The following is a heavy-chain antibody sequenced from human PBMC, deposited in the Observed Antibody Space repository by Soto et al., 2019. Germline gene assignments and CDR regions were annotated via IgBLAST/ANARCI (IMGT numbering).Heavy chain of an antibody. V-gene: IGHV2-5*02. CDR2: IYWGDDK. J-gene: IGHJ4*02. D-gene: IGHD2-15*01. CDR3: AHIPGGSENRNFDY. Sequence: QITLKESGPTLVKPTQTLTLTCTFSGFSLSTSGVGVGWIRQPPGKALEWLALIYWGDDKRYSPSLKSRLTIPKDTPKNHVVLTRTNMDPVDTATYYCAHIPGGSENRNFDYWGQGTLVTVSS. CDR1: GFSLSTSGVG.